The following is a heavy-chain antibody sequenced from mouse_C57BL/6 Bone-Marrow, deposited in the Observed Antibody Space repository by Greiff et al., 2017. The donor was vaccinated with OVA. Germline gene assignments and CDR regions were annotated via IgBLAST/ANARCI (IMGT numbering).Heavy chain of an antibody. CDR2: IHPNSGST. Sequence: VQLQQSEAELMKPGASVKLSCTATGYTFTGYWIEWVKQRPGQGLEWIGMIHPNSGSTNYNEKFKSKATLTVDKSSSTAYMQLSSLKSEDSAVYYCARYYYGNYWYFDVWGTGTTVTVSS. CDR3: ARYYYGNYWYFDV. J-gene: IGHJ1*03. V-gene: IGHV1-64*01. CDR1: GYTFTGYW. D-gene: IGHD1-1*02.